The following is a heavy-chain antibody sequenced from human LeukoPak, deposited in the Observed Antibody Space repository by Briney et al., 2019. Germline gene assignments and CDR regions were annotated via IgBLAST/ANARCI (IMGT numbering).Heavy chain of an antibody. CDR3: AKGHDFWSGYYLY. Sequence: PGGSLRLSCAASGFTVSSNYMSWVRKAPGKGLEWVSVIYSCGSTYYADSVKGRFTISRDNSKNTLYLQMNSLRAEDTAVYYCAKGHDFWSGYYLYWGQGTLVTVSS. D-gene: IGHD3-3*01. CDR2: IYSCGST. V-gene: IGHV3-66*03. J-gene: IGHJ4*02. CDR1: GFTVSSNY.